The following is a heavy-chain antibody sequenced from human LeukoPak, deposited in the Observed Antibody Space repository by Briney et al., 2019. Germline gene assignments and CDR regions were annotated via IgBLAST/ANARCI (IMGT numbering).Heavy chain of an antibody. Sequence: SETLSLTCTVSGGSISSSNYYWGWIRQPPGKGLEWIASIHYSETTYYNPSLKSRVTIFVDTSKNHFSLKLSSVTAADTAVYYCARGPTYQPIDYWGQGTLVTVSS. V-gene: IGHV4-39*02. CDR1: GGSISSSNYY. CDR2: IHYSETT. CDR3: ARGPTYQPIDY. D-gene: IGHD2-2*01. J-gene: IGHJ4*02.